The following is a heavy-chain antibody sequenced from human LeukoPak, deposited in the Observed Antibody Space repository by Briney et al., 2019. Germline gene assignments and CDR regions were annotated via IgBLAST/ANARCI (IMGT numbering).Heavy chain of an antibody. CDR1: GFTFSRYW. Sequence: GGSQRLSCAASGFTFSRYWMHWVRQAPEKGLVWVSRINSDGSSTSYADSVKGRFTISRDNAKNTLYVQMNSLRAEDTAMYYCAGCGGDCYSDAFDIWGQGTMVTVSS. V-gene: IGHV3-74*01. J-gene: IGHJ3*02. CDR2: INSDGSST. CDR3: AGCGGDCYSDAFDI. D-gene: IGHD2-21*02.